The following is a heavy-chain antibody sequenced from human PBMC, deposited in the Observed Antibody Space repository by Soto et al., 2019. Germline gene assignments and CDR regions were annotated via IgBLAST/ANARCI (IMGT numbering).Heavy chain of an antibody. CDR3: AKDPGDYLISYYYFDY. D-gene: IGHD4-17*01. V-gene: IGHV3-23*01. Sequence: GGSLRLSCAASGFTFSSYAMSWVRQAPGKGLEWVSAISGSGGSTYYADSVKGRFTISRDNSKNTLYLQMNSLRAEDTAVYYCAKDPGDYLISYYYFDYWGQGTLVTVSS. J-gene: IGHJ4*02. CDR1: GFTFSSYA. CDR2: ISGSGGST.